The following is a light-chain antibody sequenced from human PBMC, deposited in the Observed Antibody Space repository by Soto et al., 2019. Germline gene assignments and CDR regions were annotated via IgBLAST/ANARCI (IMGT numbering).Light chain of an antibody. CDR3: QQYHNWPLT. J-gene: IGKJ1*01. CDR2: GAS. V-gene: IGKV3-15*01. Sequence: EIVLTQSPGTLSLSPGERATLSCRASQSVSSSYLAWYQQKPGQAPRLLIYGASTRATGTPATFSGSGSVTEFTLTISSLQSEDIAVYYCQQYHNWPLTFGQGTKVDIK. CDR1: QSVSSSY.